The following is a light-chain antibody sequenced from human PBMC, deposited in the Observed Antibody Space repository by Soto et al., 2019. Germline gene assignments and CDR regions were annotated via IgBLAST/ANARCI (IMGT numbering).Light chain of an antibody. CDR2: DAS. CDR1: QSVSRQ. Sequence: EIVLTQSPATRSLSPGERATLSCRASQSVSRQLAWYQQKPGQAPRLLIYDASNRATGIPARFSGSESGTDFTLTISSLEPEDFAVYYCQQHSWTFGQGTKVDIK. V-gene: IGKV3-11*01. J-gene: IGKJ1*01. CDR3: QQHSWT.